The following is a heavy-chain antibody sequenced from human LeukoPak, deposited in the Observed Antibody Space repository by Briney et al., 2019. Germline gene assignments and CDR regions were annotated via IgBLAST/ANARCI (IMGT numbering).Heavy chain of an antibody. CDR3: TRSGYRHPYHFES. CDR1: EFTFSSYS. V-gene: IGHV3-53*01. CDR2: IYTGGGT. D-gene: IGHD3-22*01. Sequence: PGGSLRLSCAGSEFTFSSYSMNWVRQAPGKGLEWVSVIYTGGGTDHADSVKGRFTISRDNSKNTLSLQMNSLRADDTAIYYCTRSGYRHPYHFESWGQGTLVIVSS. J-gene: IGHJ4*02.